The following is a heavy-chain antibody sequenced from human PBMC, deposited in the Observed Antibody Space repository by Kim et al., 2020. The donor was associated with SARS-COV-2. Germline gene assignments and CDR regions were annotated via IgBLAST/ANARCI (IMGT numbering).Heavy chain of an antibody. CDR3: ARTRITMISWGASYNWFDP. Sequence: SVKVSCKASGGTFSSYAISWVRQAPGQGLEWMGGIIPIFGTANYAQKFQGRVTITADESTSTAYMELSSLRSEDTAVYYCARTRITMISWGASYNWFDPWGQGTLVTVSS. CDR1: GGTFSSYA. J-gene: IGHJ5*02. CDR2: IIPIFGTA. V-gene: IGHV1-69*13. D-gene: IGHD3-22*01.